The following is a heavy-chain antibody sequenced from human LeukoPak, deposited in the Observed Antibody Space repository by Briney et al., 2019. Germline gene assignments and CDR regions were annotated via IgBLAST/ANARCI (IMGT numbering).Heavy chain of an antibody. D-gene: IGHD2-2*01. CDR1: GGTFCSYA. J-gene: IGHJ6*02. CDR2: IIPILGIA. CDR3: ARDKVCSSTSCDYYYYGMDV. V-gene: IGHV1-69*04. Sequence: SVKVSSKASGGTFCSYAISWGRRPLPQGVEWRGRIIPILGIANYDQRFQGRVTITADKSTSTAYKEPSSLRSEDTAVYYCARDKVCSSTSCDYYYYGMDVWGQGTTVTVSS.